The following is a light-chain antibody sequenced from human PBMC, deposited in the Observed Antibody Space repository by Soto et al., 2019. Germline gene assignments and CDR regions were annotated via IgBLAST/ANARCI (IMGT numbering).Light chain of an antibody. Sequence: QSALTQPASVSGSPGQSITISCTGTISDVGGYDYVSWYQQHPGKAPKLMIYDVSNRPSGVSNRFSCSKSGNTASLTISGLQADDEADYYCSSYTTSSTYVFGTGTKVTVL. V-gene: IGLV2-14*01. CDR2: DVS. CDR3: SSYTTSSTYV. J-gene: IGLJ1*01. CDR1: ISDVGGYDY.